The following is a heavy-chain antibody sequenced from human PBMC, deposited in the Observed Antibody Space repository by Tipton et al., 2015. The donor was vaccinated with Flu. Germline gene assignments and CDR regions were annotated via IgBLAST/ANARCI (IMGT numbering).Heavy chain of an antibody. J-gene: IGHJ5*02. Sequence: LRLSCAVSGYSISSGYYWGWIRQPPGKGLEWIGTVGTMSHSGRTYYNPSLKSRVTISVDTSKNQFSLKVFSVTAADTAVYYCARRDYSNYVSDPKSCFDPWGQGILVTVSS. CDR3: ARRDYSNYVSDPKSCFDP. CDR1: GYSISSGYY. CDR2: VGTMSHSGRT. V-gene: IGHV4-38-2*01. D-gene: IGHD4-11*01.